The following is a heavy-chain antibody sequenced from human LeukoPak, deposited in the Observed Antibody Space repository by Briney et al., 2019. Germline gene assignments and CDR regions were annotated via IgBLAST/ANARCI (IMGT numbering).Heavy chain of an antibody. J-gene: IGHJ4*02. CDR2: ISHDGNNK. CDR1: GFTFSSYG. D-gene: IGHD3-22*01. V-gene: IGHV3-30*18. Sequence: GGSLRLSCAASGFTFSSYGMHWVRQAPGKGLEWLTVISHDGNNKYYADSVKGRFTISRDNSKNTLYLQMNSLRAEDTAVYHCAKDNSNYYDNTGYWGQGTLVTVSS. CDR3: AKDNSNYYDNTGY.